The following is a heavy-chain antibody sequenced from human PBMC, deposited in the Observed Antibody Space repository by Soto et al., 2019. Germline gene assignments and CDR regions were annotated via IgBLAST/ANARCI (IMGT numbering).Heavy chain of an antibody. CDR3: ARQGDWNSYYYGMDV. D-gene: IGHD1-1*01. CDR2: IYYSGST. J-gene: IGHJ6*02. CDR1: GGSISSSSYY. V-gene: IGHV4-39*01. Sequence: QLQLQESGPGLVKPSETLSLTCTVSGGSISSSSYYWGWIRQPPGKGLEWIGSIYYSGSTYYNPSLKIRVTISVDTSKNQFSLKLSSVTAADTAVYYCARQGDWNSYYYGMDVWGQGTTVTVSS.